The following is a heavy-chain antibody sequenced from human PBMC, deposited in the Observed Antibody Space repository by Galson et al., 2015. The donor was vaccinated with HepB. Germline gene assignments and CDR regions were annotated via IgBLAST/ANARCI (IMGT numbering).Heavy chain of an antibody. Sequence: SLRLSCAASGFTFSSYEMNWVRQAPGKGLEWVGRIKSKTDGGTTDYAAPVKGRFTISRDDSKNTLYLQMNSLKTEDTAVYYCTTTRGYYDSSGYFYWGQGTLVTVSS. D-gene: IGHD3-22*01. CDR3: TTTRGYYDSSGYFY. CDR1: GFTFSSYE. V-gene: IGHV3-15*01. CDR2: IKSKTDGGTT. J-gene: IGHJ4*02.